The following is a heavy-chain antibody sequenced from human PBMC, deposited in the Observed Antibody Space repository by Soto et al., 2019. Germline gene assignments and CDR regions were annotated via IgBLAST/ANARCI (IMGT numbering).Heavy chain of an antibody. CDR3: VRGKVNFDF. J-gene: IGHJ4*02. V-gene: IGHV4-38-2*02. CDR1: NYSISSGYH. Sequence: PSETLSLTCIVSNYSISSGYHWGCIRQPPGKGLEGIGTIYQSGNTYQNPSLKSRVILSIDTSKNQFSLNLRNVTAADTAVYYCVRGKVNFDFWGKGILVTVSS. CDR2: IYQSGNT.